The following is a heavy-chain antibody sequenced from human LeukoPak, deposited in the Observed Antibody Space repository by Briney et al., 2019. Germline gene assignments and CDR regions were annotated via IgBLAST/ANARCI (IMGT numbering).Heavy chain of an antibody. V-gene: IGHV1-8*03. CDR1: GYTFTSYD. D-gene: IGHD3-22*01. Sequence: ASVKVSCKASGYTFTSYDINWVRQSTGQGLEWMGWMNPNSGNTGYAQKFQGRVTITRNTSISTAYMELSSLRSEDTAVYYCARGDNYYDSSSLDYWGQGTLVTVSS. CDR3: ARGDNYYDSSSLDY. CDR2: MNPNSGNT. J-gene: IGHJ4*02.